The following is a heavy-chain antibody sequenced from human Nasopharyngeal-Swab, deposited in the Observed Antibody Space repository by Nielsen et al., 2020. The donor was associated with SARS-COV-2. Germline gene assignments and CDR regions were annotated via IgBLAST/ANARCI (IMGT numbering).Heavy chain of an antibody. CDR1: GFPFNIYA. CDR2: ISASGGST. CDR3: AKDDVVRGDAFDI. J-gene: IGHJ3*02. V-gene: IGHV3-23*01. Sequence: GGSLRLSFIASGFPFNIYAMAWVRRTPGRGLQWVSGISASGGSTYYTASVKGRFAVSRDNSRNTLYLQMHSLRVEDTALYYCAKDDVVRGDAFDIWGQGTMVTVSS. D-gene: IGHD3-10*01.